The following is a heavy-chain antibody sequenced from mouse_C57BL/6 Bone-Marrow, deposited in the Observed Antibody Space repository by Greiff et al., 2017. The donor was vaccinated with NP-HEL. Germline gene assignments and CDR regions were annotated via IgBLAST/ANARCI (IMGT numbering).Heavy chain of an antibody. CDR2: IRSKSNNFAT. J-gene: IGHJ3*01. Sequence: EVQLVESGGGLVQPKGSLKLSCAASGFSFNTYAMNWVRQAPGKGLEWVARIRSKSNNFATYYAESVKDRFTISRDDSESMLYLQMNNLKTEDTAMYYCVRHDSNYPAWFGYWGQGTLVTVSA. CDR1: GFSFNTYA. CDR3: VRHDSNYPAWFGY. V-gene: IGHV10-1*01. D-gene: IGHD2-5*01.